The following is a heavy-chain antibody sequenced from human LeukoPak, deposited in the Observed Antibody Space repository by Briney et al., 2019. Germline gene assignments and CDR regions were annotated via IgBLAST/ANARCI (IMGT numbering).Heavy chain of an antibody. CDR3: ARTDSSGWQGIDY. Sequence: SQTLSLTCAVSGGSISSGGYSWSWIRQPPGKGLEWIGYIYHSGSTYYNPSLKSRVTISVDRSKNQFSLKLSSVTAADTAVYYCARTDSSGWQGIDYWGQGTLVTVSS. CDR1: GGSISSGGYS. CDR2: IYHSGST. D-gene: IGHD6-19*01. J-gene: IGHJ4*02. V-gene: IGHV4-30-2*02.